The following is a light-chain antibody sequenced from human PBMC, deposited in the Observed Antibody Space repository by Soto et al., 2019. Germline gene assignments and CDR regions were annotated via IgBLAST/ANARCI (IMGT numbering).Light chain of an antibody. V-gene: IGKV1-8*01. CDR3: QPYYSYPFT. J-gene: IGKJ3*01. CDR2: AAS. CDR1: QGISSY. Sequence: AIRMTQSPSSFSASTGDRVTITCRASQGISSYLAWYQQKPGKAPKLLIYAASTLQSGVPSRFSGRGSGTDFTLTISCLQSEDVATYYCQPYYSYPFTFGPGTKVDIK.